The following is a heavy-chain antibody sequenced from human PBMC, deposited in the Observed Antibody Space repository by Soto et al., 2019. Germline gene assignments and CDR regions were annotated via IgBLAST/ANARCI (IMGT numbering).Heavy chain of an antibody. D-gene: IGHD7-27*01. J-gene: IGHJ4*02. CDR3: AKGWGDY. CDR1: GFTFSSYT. CDR2: ISSSGGST. Sequence: EVQLWESGGGLVQPGGSLRLSCAASGFTFSSYTMSWVRQGPGKGLEWVSGISSSGGSTVYADSVKGRFTISRDNFKNTLYLQMNSLRAEDTAVYYCAKGWGDYWGQGPPVTVSS. V-gene: IGHV3-23*01.